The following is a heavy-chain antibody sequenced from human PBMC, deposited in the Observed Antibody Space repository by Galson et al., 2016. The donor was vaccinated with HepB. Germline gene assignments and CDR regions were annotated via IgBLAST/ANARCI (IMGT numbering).Heavy chain of an antibody. CDR2: VWSDGIQK. J-gene: IGHJ4*02. V-gene: IGHV3-33*03. D-gene: IGHD6-19*01. CDR3: AKEHSGYFDY. Sequence: SLRLSCAASEFTFSRYGIHWVRQARGKGLDWVAVVWSDGIQKYFADSVKGRFTISRDKSKNTLYLQMNSLRAEDTAVYYCAKEHSGYFDYWGQGTLVTVSS. CDR1: EFTFSRYG.